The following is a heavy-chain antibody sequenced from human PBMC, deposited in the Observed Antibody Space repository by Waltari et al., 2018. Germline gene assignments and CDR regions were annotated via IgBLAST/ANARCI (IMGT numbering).Heavy chain of an antibody. D-gene: IGHD1-1*01. V-gene: IGHV4-59*01. J-gene: IGHJ4*02. CDR1: GGSIRSYW. Sequence: QVQLQESAPGLVKPSETLSLPCTVSGGSIRSYWWNWLRKSPGKGLEWIGYVSYGGSTNYNPSLKSRLNMLRDTSKNQVSLELTSVTAADTAFYYCARSSGPYNSLDSWGQGALVTVSS. CDR3: ARSSGPYNSLDS. CDR2: VSYGGST.